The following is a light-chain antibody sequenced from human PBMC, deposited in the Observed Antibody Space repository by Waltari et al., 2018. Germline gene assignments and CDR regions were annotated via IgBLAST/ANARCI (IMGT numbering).Light chain of an antibody. Sequence: EIVLTQSPGTLLVSPGESATLASRASQSVGSNYLSWYQQRLGQAPRRLVYGASSRATGIPARFSGSGSGTDVTVSISRLEPGAFAVYYCKHYVRTWAFGQGTTVSI. J-gene: IGKJ1*01. V-gene: IGKV3-20*01. CDR1: QSVGSNY. CDR2: GAS. CDR3: KHYVRTWA.